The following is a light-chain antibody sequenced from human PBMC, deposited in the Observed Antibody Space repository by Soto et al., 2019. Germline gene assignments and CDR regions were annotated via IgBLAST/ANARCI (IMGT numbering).Light chain of an antibody. CDR1: QSVSSN. Sequence: EIVMTQPPATLSVSPGERATLSCRASQSVSSNLAWYQQKPGQAPRLLIYGASTRATGIPARFSGSGSGTEFTLTISSLQSEDFAVYYCQQYNNWWTFGQGTKVDI. V-gene: IGKV3-15*01. CDR3: QQYNNWWT. J-gene: IGKJ1*01. CDR2: GAS.